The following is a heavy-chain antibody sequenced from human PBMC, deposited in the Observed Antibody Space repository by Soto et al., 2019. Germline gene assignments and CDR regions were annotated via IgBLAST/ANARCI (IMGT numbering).Heavy chain of an antibody. D-gene: IGHD4-17*01. CDR3: ARDSLYGGNSGYDYYYYGMDV. Sequence: GGALGLSCAASEFTFIGYWRSRFPKAPGKGVEWVANIKQDESEKYYVDSVKGRFTISRDNAKNSLYLQMNSLRAEDTAVYYCARDSLYGGNSGYDYYYYGMDVWGQGTTVTVSS. CDR2: IKQDESEK. J-gene: IGHJ6*02. V-gene: IGHV3-7*01. CDR1: EFTFIGYW.